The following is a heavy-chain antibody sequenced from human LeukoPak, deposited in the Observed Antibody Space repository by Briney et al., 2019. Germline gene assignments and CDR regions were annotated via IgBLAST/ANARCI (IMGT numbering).Heavy chain of an antibody. V-gene: IGHV3-38-3*01. J-gene: IGHJ3*02. CDR3: ARETLDYMNAFDI. CDR2: ISGGST. Sequence: GGSLRLSCAASGFTVSSNEMSWVRQAPGKGLEWVSSISGGSTYYADSRKGRFTISRDNSKNTLHLQMNSLRAEDTAVYYCARETLDYMNAFDIWGQGIMVTVSS. CDR1: GFTVSSNE. D-gene: IGHD3/OR15-3a*01.